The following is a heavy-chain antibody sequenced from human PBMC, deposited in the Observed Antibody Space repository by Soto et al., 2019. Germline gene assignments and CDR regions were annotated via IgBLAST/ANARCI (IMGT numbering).Heavy chain of an antibody. V-gene: IGHV3-23*01. CDR1: GSIFSNYA. CDR3: AREGDITAAFDY. J-gene: IGHJ4*02. CDR2: ISGSGGSP. Sequence: EVQVLESGGVLVQPGGSLRLSCVAPGSIFSNYAMSWVRQAPGKGLEWVSGISGSGGSPHYADSAKGRFTISRDNSKNTLFLQMNTLRAEDTAVYYCAREGDITAAFDYWGQGTLVTVSS. D-gene: IGHD6-13*01.